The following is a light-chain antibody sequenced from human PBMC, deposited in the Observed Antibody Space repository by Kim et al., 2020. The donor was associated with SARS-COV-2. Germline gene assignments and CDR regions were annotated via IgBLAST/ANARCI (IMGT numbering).Light chain of an antibody. V-gene: IGLV1-44*01. CDR1: SSNIGSNT. Sequence: QSVLTQPPSASGTPGQRVTISCSGSSSNIGSNTVNWYQQLPGTAPNLLNYTNNQRPSGVPDRFSGPKSGTSASLAISGLQSEDKADYYCAAWDDSLNGYVFGSGTKVTVL. CDR2: TNN. CDR3: AAWDDSLNGYV. J-gene: IGLJ1*01.